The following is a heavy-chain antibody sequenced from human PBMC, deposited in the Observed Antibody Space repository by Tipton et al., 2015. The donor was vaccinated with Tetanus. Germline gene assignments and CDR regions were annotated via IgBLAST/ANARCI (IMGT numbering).Heavy chain of an antibody. CDR3: ARAQVGPRWYFDY. D-gene: IGHD1-26*01. Sequence: QLVQSGAEVKKPGASAKVSCKASGYTFTSYAMHWVRQAPGQRLEWMGWINAGNGNTKYSQKFQGRVTITRDTSASTAYMELSSLRSEDAAVYYCARAQVGPRWYFDYWGQGTLVTVSS. CDR2: INAGNGNT. V-gene: IGHV1-3*01. J-gene: IGHJ4*02. CDR1: GYTFTSYA.